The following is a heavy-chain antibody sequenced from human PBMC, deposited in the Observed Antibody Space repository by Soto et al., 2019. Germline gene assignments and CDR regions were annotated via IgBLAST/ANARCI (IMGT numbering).Heavy chain of an antibody. D-gene: IGHD3-3*01. CDR3: ARGQRFSDWFDP. Sequence: QVQLQESGPGLVKPSETLSLNCTVTGGTISGYYWTWIRQSAGGGLEWIGRIYSSGSTNYNPSLKRRVTISLDTSMNHFSLRLSSVTAADTAVYYCARGQRFSDWFDPWGQGPLVTVSS. V-gene: IGHV4-4*07. CDR2: IYSSGST. CDR1: GGTISGYY. J-gene: IGHJ5*02.